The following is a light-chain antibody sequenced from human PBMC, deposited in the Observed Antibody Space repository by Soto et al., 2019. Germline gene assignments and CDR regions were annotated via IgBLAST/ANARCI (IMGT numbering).Light chain of an antibody. CDR1: QSVSSSY. V-gene: IGKV3D-20*02. CDR3: QQRSNWRHT. J-gene: IGKJ2*01. Sequence: EIVLTQSPGTLSLSPGERATLSCRASQSVSSSYLAWYQQKPGQAPRLLIYGASSRATGIPDRFSGSGSGTDFTLTISSLEPEDFAVYYCQQRSNWRHTFGQGTKLEIK. CDR2: GAS.